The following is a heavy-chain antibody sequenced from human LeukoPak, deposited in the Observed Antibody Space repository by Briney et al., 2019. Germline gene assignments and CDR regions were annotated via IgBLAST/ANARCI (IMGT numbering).Heavy chain of an antibody. D-gene: IGHD3-3*01. V-gene: IGHV1-18*01. Sequence: ASVKVSCKASGYTFTSYGISWVRQAPGQGLEWMGWISAYNGNTNYAQKLQGRVTMTTDTSTSTAYMELRSLRSDDTAVYYCARDRTLDYDFWSGYLAGGMDVWGQGTTVTVSS. CDR1: GYTFTSYG. CDR3: ARDRTLDYDFWSGYLAGGMDV. J-gene: IGHJ6*02. CDR2: ISAYNGNT.